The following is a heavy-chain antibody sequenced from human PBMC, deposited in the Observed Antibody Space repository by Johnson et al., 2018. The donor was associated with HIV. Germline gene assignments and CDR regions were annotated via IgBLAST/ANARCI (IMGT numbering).Heavy chain of an antibody. CDR2: IWYDGSNK. CDR1: GFTSSSYG. D-gene: IGHD2-8*02. V-gene: IGHV3-33*06. Sequence: QVQLVESGGGVVQPGRSLRLSCAASGFTSSSYGMHWVRQAPGKGLEWVAVIWYDGSNKYYADSVKGRFTISRDNSKNTLYLQMNSLRAEDTAVYYCAKDQSPLMTWWDAFDIWGQGTMVTVSS. CDR3: AKDQSPLMTWWDAFDI. J-gene: IGHJ3*02.